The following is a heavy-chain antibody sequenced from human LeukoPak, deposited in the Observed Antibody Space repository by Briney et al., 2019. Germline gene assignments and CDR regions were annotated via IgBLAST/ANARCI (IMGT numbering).Heavy chain of an antibody. CDR2: IYYSGST. V-gene: IGHV4-39*01. CDR1: GGSISSSLYH. CDR3: ARQGAGGRAFDI. J-gene: IGHJ3*02. D-gene: IGHD6-19*01. Sequence: PSETLSLTCTVSGGSISSSLYHWGWIRQPPGKGLEWIGIIYYSGSTYYNPSLKSRVTISVETSKNQVSLRLSSVTAADTAVYYCARQGAGGRAFDIWGQGTMVTVSS.